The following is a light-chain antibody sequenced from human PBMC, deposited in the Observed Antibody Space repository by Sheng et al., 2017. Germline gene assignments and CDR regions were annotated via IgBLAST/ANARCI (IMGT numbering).Light chain of an antibody. CDR1: QTIGST. V-gene: IGKV3-15*01. Sequence: ETVMTQSPATLSVSPGEGATLSCRASQTIGSTLAWYQQRPGQAPSLLIYATSARAAGVPARFSGSGSGTGFTLTISTLQPEDFAVFYCQQYGNSFTFGPGTKVDIK. CDR3: QQYGNSFT. J-gene: IGKJ3*01. CDR2: ATS.